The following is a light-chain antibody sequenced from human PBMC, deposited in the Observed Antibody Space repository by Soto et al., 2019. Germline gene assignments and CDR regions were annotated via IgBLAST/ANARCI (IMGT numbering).Light chain of an antibody. V-gene: IGKV3-20*01. CDR3: QQYSKWPIT. Sequence: DIVLTQSPGTLSLSPGERATLSCRASQSVSSSNLAWYQQKPAQAPRLLIYAASRRAPGIPERFSGSGSGTDFTLTISRLEPEDFAVYYCQQYSKWPITFGQGTRLEIK. CDR2: AAS. J-gene: IGKJ5*01. CDR1: QSVSSSN.